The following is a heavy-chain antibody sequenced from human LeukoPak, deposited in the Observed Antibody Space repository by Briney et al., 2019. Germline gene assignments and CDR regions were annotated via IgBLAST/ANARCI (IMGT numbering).Heavy chain of an antibody. V-gene: IGHV3-23*01. J-gene: IGHJ4*02. D-gene: IGHD2-15*01. Sequence: GGSLRLSCAASVFTLSSYAMSWVRQAPGKGLEWVSAISGSGGSTYFADSVKGRFTISRDNSKNTLYLQMNSLRAEDTAVYYCAKPARGGILRSDFDYWGQGTLVTVSS. CDR1: VFTLSSYA. CDR3: AKPARGGILRSDFDY. CDR2: ISGSGGST.